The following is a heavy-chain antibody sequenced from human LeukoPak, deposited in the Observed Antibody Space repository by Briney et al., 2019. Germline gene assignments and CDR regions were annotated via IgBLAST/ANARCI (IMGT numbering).Heavy chain of an antibody. Sequence: GASVKASCKASGYTFTGYYMHWVRQAPGQGLEWMGRINPNSGGTNYAQKFQGRVTMTRDTSISTAYMELSRLRSDDTAVYYCARGVVVVPAAPSPGYYYGMDVWGQGTTVTVSS. CDR2: INPNSGGT. J-gene: IGHJ6*02. CDR3: ARGVVVVPAAPSPGYYYGMDV. D-gene: IGHD2-2*01. CDR1: GYTFTGYY. V-gene: IGHV1-2*06.